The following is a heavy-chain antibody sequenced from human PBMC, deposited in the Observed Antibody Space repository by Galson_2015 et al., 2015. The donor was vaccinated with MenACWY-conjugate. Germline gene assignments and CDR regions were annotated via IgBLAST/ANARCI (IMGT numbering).Heavy chain of an antibody. D-gene: IGHD3-10*02. CDR3: AREVMFSRNFYAIDY. CDR1: GDSVSSSSAA. CDR2: TYFKSKWYN. V-gene: IGHV6-1*01. Sequence: CAISGDSVSSSSAAWNWIRQSPSRGLEWLGRTYFKSKWYNDYAASVKIRLTINPDTFKNLISLQLNSVTPEDTAVYYCAREVMFSRNFYAIDYWGQGTRVTVS. J-gene: IGHJ4*02.